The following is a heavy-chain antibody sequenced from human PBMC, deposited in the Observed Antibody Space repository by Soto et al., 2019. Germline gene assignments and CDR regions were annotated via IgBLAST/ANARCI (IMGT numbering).Heavy chain of an antibody. CDR3: ARAGGDAYDSSGGFDH. CDR1: GGSISSGGYY. D-gene: IGHD3-22*01. V-gene: IGHV4-31*03. J-gene: IGHJ4*02. CDR2: IYYSGST. Sequence: QVQLQESGPGLVKPSQTLSLTCTVSGGSISSGGYYWSWIRQHPGKGLEWIGYIYYSGSTYYNPSLKSRVTISVGPAKNPFLLELSSVAAADPAGYYWARAGGDAYDSSGGFDHRGQGTLVTVSS.